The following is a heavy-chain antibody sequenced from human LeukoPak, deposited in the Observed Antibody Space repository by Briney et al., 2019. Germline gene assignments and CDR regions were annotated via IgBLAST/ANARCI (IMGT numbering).Heavy chain of an antibody. CDR3: ASVPGFYGGPLWY. CDR2: INPNSGGT. V-gene: IGHV1-2*02. D-gene: IGHD4-23*01. J-gene: IGHJ4*02. Sequence: ASVKVSCKASGYTFTGYYMHWVRQAPGQGLEWMGWINPNSGGTNYAQKFQGRVTMTRDTSISTAYMELSRLRSDDTAVYYCASVPGFYGGPLWYWGQGTLVTVSS. CDR1: GYTFTGYY.